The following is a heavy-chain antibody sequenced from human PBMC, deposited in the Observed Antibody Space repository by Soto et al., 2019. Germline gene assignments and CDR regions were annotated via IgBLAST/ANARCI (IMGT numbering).Heavy chain of an antibody. CDR2: ISGSGGST. Sequence: AGSLRLSCAASRFTFSIFAMSWVRQSPGKGLEWVSTISGSGGSTYYADAVKGRFTISRDNSMGTLYLQMKSLRVEDTAIYYCAKEVSLGSTVDLGYWGQGALVTVSS. D-gene: IGHD7-27*01. V-gene: IGHV3-23*01. J-gene: IGHJ4*02. CDR3: AKEVSLGSTVDLGY. CDR1: RFTFSIFA.